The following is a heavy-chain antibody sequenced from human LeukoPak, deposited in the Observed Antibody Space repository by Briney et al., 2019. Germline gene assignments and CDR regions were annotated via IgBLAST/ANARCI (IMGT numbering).Heavy chain of an antibody. D-gene: IGHD6-6*01. V-gene: IGHV4-4*09. Sequence: SETLSLTCTVSGDSISGSYWSWIRQPPGKGLEWVGYIYRSGTTSYNPALKSRVTMAVDTSKNQFSLNQDSVTAADTAVYYCARHTATTYSSSSDWFDPWGQGTLVTVSS. CDR2: IYRSGTT. CDR1: GDSISGSY. J-gene: IGHJ5*02. CDR3: ARHTATTYSSSSDWFDP.